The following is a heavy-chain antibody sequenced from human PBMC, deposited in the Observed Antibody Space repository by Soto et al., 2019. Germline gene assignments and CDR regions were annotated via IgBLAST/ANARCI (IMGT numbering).Heavy chain of an antibody. V-gene: IGHV4-31*03. CDR3: ARESVAYSSSWYGALDY. D-gene: IGHD6-13*01. J-gene: IGHJ4*02. CDR1: GGSISSGGYY. Sequence: SETLSLTCTVSGGSISSGGYYWSWIRQHPGKGLEWIGYIYYSGSTYYNPSLKSRVTISVDTSKNQFSLKLSSVTAADTAVYYCARESVAYSSSWYGALDYWGQGTLVTVSS. CDR2: IYYSGST.